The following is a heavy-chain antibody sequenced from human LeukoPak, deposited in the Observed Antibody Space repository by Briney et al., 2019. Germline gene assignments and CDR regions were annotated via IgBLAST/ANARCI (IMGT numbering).Heavy chain of an antibody. Sequence: GGSLRLSCAASGFTVSSNYMSWVRQAPGKGLEWVSSISSSSSYIYYADSVKGRFTISRDNAKNSLYLQMNSLRAEDTAVYYCAREVGATMSWGQGTLVTVSS. D-gene: IGHD1-26*01. V-gene: IGHV3-21*01. CDR1: GFTVSSNY. CDR2: ISSSSSYI. J-gene: IGHJ5*02. CDR3: AREVGATMS.